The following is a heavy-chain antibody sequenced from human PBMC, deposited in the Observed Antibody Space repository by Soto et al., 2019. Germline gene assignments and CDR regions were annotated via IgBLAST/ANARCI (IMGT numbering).Heavy chain of an antibody. Sequence: LSLTCTVSGDSISSGGDHWSWIRQHPGKGLEWIGYIYYSGSTYYNPSLESRVTMSVDTSKNQFSLKLSSVTAADTAVYYCARGSIAAAGKVFDHWGQGTLVTVSS. D-gene: IGHD6-13*01. CDR2: IYYSGST. J-gene: IGHJ4*02. CDR3: ARGSIAAAGKVFDH. CDR1: GDSISSGGDH. V-gene: IGHV4-31*03.